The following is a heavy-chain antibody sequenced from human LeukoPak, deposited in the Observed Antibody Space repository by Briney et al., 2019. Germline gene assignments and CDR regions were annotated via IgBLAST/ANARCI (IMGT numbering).Heavy chain of an antibody. D-gene: IGHD3-10*01. CDR1: GFTLSSYA. J-gene: IGHJ4*02. V-gene: IGHV3-23*01. Sequence: GGSLRLSCTVSGFTLSSYAMSWVRQAPGKGLEWVSIISGIGGVSIISGSGGSTYYADSVKGRFTISRDNSKNTLYLQMNSLRAEDTAVYYCAKSGHVDPRSIDYWGQGTLVTVSP. CDR2: ISGIGGVSIISGSGGST. CDR3: AKSGHVDPRSIDY.